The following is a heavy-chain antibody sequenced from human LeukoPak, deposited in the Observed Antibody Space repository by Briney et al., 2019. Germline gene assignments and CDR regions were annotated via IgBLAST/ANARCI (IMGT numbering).Heavy chain of an antibody. D-gene: IGHD6-19*01. Sequence: LETLSLTCTVSGASITSYYWSWIRHRPGKGLEWMWYVYYSGSTDYNPSLKSRVSISVATSMTQFSLNLSSVAAADTAVSYCAAFRQRLVILHYWGGGTRVSVSS. CDR3: AAFRQRLVILHY. J-gene: IGHJ4*02. CDR1: GASITSYY. CDR2: VYYSGST. V-gene: IGHV4-59*08.